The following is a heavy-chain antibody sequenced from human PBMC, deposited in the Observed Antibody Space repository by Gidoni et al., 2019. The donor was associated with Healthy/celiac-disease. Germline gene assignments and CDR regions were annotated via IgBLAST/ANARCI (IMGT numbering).Heavy chain of an antibody. D-gene: IGHD2-15*01. CDR2: ISAYNGNT. J-gene: IGHJ3*02. CDR1: GYTFTSYG. V-gene: IGHV1-18*01. Sequence: QVQLVQSGAEVKTPGASVQVACKASGYTFTSYGISWVRQAPGQGLEWMGWISAYNGNTNYAQKLKGRVTMPTVTSTSTADMELRGLRSDVTAVYYCATSWVDDAFAIWGQGTMVTVSS. CDR3: ATSWVDDAFAI.